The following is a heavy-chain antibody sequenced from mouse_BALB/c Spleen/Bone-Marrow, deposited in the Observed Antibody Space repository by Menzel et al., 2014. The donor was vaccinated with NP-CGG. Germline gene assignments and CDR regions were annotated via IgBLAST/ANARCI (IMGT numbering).Heavy chain of an antibody. CDR3: TRSRGNWDDFDY. CDR1: GFTFSSFG. D-gene: IGHD3-3*01. Sequence: DVQLVESGGGLVQPGGSRKLSCAASGFTFSSFGMHWVRQAPEKGLEWVAYISSGSRTVFYADTVKGRFTISRGNPKNTLFLQMTSLRSEDTAMYYCTRSRGNWDDFDYWGQGTTLTVSS. V-gene: IGHV5-17*02. J-gene: IGHJ2*01. CDR2: ISSGSRTV.